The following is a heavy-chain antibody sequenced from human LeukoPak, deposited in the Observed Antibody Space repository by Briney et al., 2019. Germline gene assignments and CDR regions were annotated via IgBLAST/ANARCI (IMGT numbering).Heavy chain of an antibody. V-gene: IGHV3-20*04. Sequence: PGGSLRLSCAASGFTFDDYGMSWVRQAPGKGLEWVSGLNWNGGSTGYADSVKGRFTISRDNAKNSLYLQMNSLRAEDTALYYCARVGTLGYCSGGSCYSGSFDYWGQGTLVTVSS. CDR3: ARVGTLGYCSGGSCYSGSFDY. CDR1: GFTFDDYG. CDR2: LNWNGGST. J-gene: IGHJ4*02. D-gene: IGHD2-15*01.